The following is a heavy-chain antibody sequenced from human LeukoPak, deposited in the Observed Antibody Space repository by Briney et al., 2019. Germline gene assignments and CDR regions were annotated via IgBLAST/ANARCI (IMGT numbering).Heavy chain of an antibody. CDR2: ISGNGGST. D-gene: IGHD3-10*01. J-gene: IGHJ6*02. CDR1: GFTFSSYA. V-gene: IGHV3-23*01. CDR3: AKRSRRLTIVRGVPREDV. Sequence: GGSLRLSCAASGFTFSSYAMNWVRQAPGKGLEWVSGISGNGGSTYYADSVKGRFTISRDNSKDTLYLQMNSLRAEDAAVYYCAKRSRRLTIVRGVPREDVWGQGTTVTVSS.